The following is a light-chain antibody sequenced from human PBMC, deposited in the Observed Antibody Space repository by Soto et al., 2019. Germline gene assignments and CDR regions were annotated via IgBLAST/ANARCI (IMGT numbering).Light chain of an antibody. Sequence: QSALTQPASVSGSPGQSITISCTGTSSDVGGYNYVSWYQHHPGKAPKLMIYEVTNRPSGVSNRFSGSKSGNTASLTISGLQAAAGRAYYFSSYTTAFTQVFARGTKSTVL. CDR1: SSDVGGYNY. J-gene: IGLJ3*02. V-gene: IGLV2-14*01. CDR2: EVT. CDR3: SSYTTAFTQV.